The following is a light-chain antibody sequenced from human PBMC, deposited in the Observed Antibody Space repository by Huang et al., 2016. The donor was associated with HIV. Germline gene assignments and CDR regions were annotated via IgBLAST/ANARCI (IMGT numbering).Light chain of an antibody. CDR2: AAS. Sequence: DIQMTQSPSSLSASVGDRVTITCRASQSISSYLNWYQQKPGKAPKILIYAASSLQSGVPSRFSGSGSGTDFTLTISSLQPEDFATYYCQQSYSTPWTFGQGTEVEIK. J-gene: IGKJ1*01. V-gene: IGKV1-39*01. CDR1: QSISSY. CDR3: QQSYSTPWT.